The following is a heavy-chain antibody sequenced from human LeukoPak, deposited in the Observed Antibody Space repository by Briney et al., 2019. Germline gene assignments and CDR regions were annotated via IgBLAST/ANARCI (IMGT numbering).Heavy chain of an antibody. Sequence: SVKVSCEASGFTFTSSAVQWVRQARGQRLGWIGWIVVGSGNTNYAQKFQERVTITRDMSTSTAYMELSSLRSEDTAVYYCAADALGCSSTSCYPYDWYFDLWGCGTLVTVSS. V-gene: IGHV1-58*01. CDR3: AADALGCSSTSCYPYDWYFDL. CDR1: GFTFTSSA. CDR2: IVVGSGNT. D-gene: IGHD2-2*01. J-gene: IGHJ2*01.